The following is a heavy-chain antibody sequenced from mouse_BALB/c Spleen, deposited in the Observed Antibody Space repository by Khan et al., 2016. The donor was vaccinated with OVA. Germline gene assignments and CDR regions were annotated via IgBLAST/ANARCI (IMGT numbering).Heavy chain of an antibody. V-gene: IGHV1S41*01. D-gene: IGHD1-1*01. CDR1: GYTFTSYW. J-gene: IGHJ4*01. CDR2: IAPGSGST. CDR3: ARSNDSGSGLYAMDY. Sequence: DLVMPGAAVTLSCKAAGYTFTSYWINWIKQRPGQGLEWIGRIAPGSGSTSYSDMFKGKATLTVDASSSSAYIQLSSLSSEDSAVYFCARSNDSGSGLYAMDYWGQGTSVTVSS.